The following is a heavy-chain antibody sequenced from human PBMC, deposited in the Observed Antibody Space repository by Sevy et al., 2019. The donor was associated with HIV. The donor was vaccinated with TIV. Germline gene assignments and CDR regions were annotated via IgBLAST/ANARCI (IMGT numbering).Heavy chain of an antibody. Sequence: ASVKVSCKASGYTSTNYGISWVRQAPGQGLEWMGWISVYNDNTKYAQKVQGRITMTTDTSTSTAYMDLRSLRSDDSAVYYCATYRTDNSGWFHFDHWRQGTLVTVSS. CDR2: ISVYNDNT. CDR1: GYTSTNYG. CDR3: ATYRTDNSGWFHFDH. V-gene: IGHV1-18*04. J-gene: IGHJ4*02. D-gene: IGHD6-13*01.